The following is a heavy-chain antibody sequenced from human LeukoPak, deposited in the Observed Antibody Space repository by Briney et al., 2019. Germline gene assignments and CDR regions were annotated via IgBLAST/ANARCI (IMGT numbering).Heavy chain of an antibody. J-gene: IGHJ4*02. CDR2: IYYSGST. Sequence: SETLSLTCTVSGGSISSSSYYWGWIRQPPGKGLEWIGSIYYSGSTYYNPSLKSRVTISVDTSKNQFSLKLSSVTAADTAVYYCARHFTYYYGPEVDYWGQGTLVTVSS. V-gene: IGHV4-39*01. CDR1: GGSISSSSYY. D-gene: IGHD3-10*01. CDR3: ARHFTYYYGPEVDY.